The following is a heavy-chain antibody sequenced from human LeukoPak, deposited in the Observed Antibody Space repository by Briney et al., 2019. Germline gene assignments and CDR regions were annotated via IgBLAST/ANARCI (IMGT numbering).Heavy chain of an antibody. CDR2: IMFDGSGI. V-gene: IGHV3-43*01. CDR3: AKGTVTELQA. J-gene: IGHJ5*02. CDR1: GFTFDEYA. D-gene: IGHD1-7*01. Sequence: GGSLRLSCAASGFTFDEYAMHWVRQTPGKRLEWVGLIMFDGSGIFYADSVEGRFAISRDNFKDSLYLQIHSLRIDDTALYYCAKGTVTELQAWGQGTLVTVSS.